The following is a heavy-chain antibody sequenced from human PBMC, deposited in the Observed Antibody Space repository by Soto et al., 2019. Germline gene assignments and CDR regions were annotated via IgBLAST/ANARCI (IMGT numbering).Heavy chain of an antibody. J-gene: IGHJ6*02. D-gene: IGHD3-22*01. V-gene: IGHV3-48*02. CDR2: ITTTSSTM. Sequence: LRLSCTPSGFIFSDYSMNWVRQAPGKGLEWISYITTTSSTMYYADSVKGRFTISRDNAKNSLYLQMNSLRDEDTAVYYCARDSSGRQYYGMDVWGQGTTVTV. CDR3: ARDSSGRQYYGMDV. CDR1: GFIFSDYS.